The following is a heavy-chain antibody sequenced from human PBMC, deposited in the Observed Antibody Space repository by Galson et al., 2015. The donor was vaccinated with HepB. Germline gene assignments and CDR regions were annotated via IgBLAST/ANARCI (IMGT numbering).Heavy chain of an antibody. J-gene: IGHJ3*02. V-gene: IGHV4-39*07. CDR1: GGSISSSSYY. D-gene: IGHD3-22*01. CDR3: ARIKRITMIVVVIRGAFDI. Sequence: ETLSLTCTVSGGSISSSSYYWGWIRQPPGKGLEWIGSIYYSGSTYYNPSLKSRVTISVDTSKNQFSLKLSSVTAADTAVYYCARIKRITMIVVVIRGAFDIWGQGTMVTVSS. CDR2: IYYSGST.